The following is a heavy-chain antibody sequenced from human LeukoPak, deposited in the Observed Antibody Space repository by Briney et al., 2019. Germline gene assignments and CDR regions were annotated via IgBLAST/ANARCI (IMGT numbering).Heavy chain of an antibody. CDR3: ASVRAPDAFDI. V-gene: IGHV4-34*01. CDR1: GGSFSGYY. D-gene: IGHD4-17*01. CDR2: INHSGST. Sequence: SETLSLTCAVYGGSFSGYYWSWIRQPPGKGLEWIGEINHSGSTNYNPSLKSRVTISVDTSKNQFSLKLSSVTAADTAVYYCASVRAPDAFDIWGQGTMVTVSS. J-gene: IGHJ3*02.